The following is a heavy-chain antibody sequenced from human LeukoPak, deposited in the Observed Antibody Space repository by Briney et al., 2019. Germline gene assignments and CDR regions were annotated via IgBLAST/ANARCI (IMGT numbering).Heavy chain of an antibody. Sequence: SVKVSCKASGGTFSSYAISWVRQAPGQALEWMGGIIPIFGTANYAQKFQGRVTITTDESTSTAYMELSSLRSEDTAVYYCARGCSGGSCPLDYWGQGTLVTVSS. V-gene: IGHV1-69*05. CDR3: ARGCSGGSCPLDY. J-gene: IGHJ4*02. D-gene: IGHD2-15*01. CDR1: GGTFSSYA. CDR2: IIPIFGTA.